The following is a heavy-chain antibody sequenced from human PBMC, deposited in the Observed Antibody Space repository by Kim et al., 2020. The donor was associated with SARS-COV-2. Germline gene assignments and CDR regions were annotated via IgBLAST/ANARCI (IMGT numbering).Heavy chain of an antibody. J-gene: IGHJ6*02. D-gene: IGHD3-9*01. CDR3: ARDWRYFDWLQSNYGMDV. V-gene: IGHV3-33*01. CDR1: GFTFSSYG. Sequence: GGSLSLSCAASGFTFSSYGMHWVRQAPGKGLEWVAVIWYDGSNKYYADSVKGRFTISRDNSKNTLYLQMNSLRAEDTAVYYCARDWRYFDWLQSNYGMDVWGQGTTVTVSS. CDR2: IWYDGSNK.